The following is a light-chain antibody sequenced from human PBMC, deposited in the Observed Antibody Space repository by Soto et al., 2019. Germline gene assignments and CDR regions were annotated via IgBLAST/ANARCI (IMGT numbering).Light chain of an antibody. CDR3: LQHNSYPLT. J-gene: IGKJ1*01. Sequence: DIQMTQSPSAMSASVGDRVTITSRASQGISTDLAWFQQKPGKVPQRLIYVASRLQSGVPSRFSGSGSGTEFTLTISSLQPEDFATYYCLQHNSYPLTFGQGTKVEIK. CDR2: VAS. V-gene: IGKV1-17*03. CDR1: QGISTD.